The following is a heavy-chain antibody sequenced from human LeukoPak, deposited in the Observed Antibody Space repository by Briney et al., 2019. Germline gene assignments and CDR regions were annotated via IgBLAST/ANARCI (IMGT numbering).Heavy chain of an antibody. D-gene: IGHD3-10*01. J-gene: IGHJ4*02. CDR2: ITAYNGNT. CDR1: RYTFNSFG. Sequence: APVKLSCTAFRYTFNSFGITWVRQAPGQGLEWMGWITAYNGNTKYAQKLQGRVTMTTDTSTSTAYMEVRSLRSDHTAVYYCARDPDPDGSGSYYFVYWGQGTLVTVSS. CDR3: ARDPDPDGSGSYYFVY. V-gene: IGHV1-18*01.